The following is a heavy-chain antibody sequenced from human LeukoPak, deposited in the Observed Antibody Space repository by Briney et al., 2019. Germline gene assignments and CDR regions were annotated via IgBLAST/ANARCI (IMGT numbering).Heavy chain of an antibody. CDR3: AKDKGVQLVHYYFDY. CDR2: ISWDGGST. J-gene: IGHJ4*02. V-gene: IGHV3-43D*03. CDR1: GFTFDDYA. Sequence: GGSLRLSCTASGFTFDDYAMHWVRQAPGKGLEWVSLISWDGGSTYYADSVKGRFTISRDNSKNSLYLQMNSLRAEDTALYYCAKDKGVQLVHYYFDYWGQGTLVTVSS. D-gene: IGHD6-13*01.